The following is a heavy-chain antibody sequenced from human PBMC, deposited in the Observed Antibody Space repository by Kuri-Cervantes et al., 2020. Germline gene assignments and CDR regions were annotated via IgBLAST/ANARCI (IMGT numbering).Heavy chain of an antibody. CDR3: AREGYDYVWGSYRYFDN. J-gene: IGHJ4*02. Sequence: GGSLRLSCAASGFTFSSYAMHWVRQAPGKGLEWVAVISYDGSNKYYADSVKGRFTISRDNSKNTLYLQMNSLRAEDTAVYYCAREGYDYVWGSYRYFDNWGQGTLVTVSS. CDR1: GFTFSSYA. V-gene: IGHV3-30-3*01. CDR2: ISYDGSNK. D-gene: IGHD3-16*02.